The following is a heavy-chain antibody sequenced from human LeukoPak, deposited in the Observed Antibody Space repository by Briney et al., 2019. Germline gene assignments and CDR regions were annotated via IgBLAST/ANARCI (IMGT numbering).Heavy chain of an antibody. CDR3: ASGPGTSVIRGVSPKY. D-gene: IGHD3-10*01. V-gene: IGHV4-34*01. CDR2: INHRGVT. J-gene: IGHJ4*02. Sequence: SETLSLTCAVYGGSFSGYFCWIRQSPGKGLEWIGEINHRGVTNYRPTLGGRVSIFTDRSLNQFSLRLTSVTAADTGTYYCASGPGTSVIRGVSPKYWGQGTPVTVSS. CDR1: GGSFSGYF.